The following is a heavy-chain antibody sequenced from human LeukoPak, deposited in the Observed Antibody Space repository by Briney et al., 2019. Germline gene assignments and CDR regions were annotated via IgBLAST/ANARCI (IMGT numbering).Heavy chain of an antibody. Sequence: SETLSLTCAVYGGSFSGYYWSWIRQPPGKGLEWIGEINHSGSTNYNPSLKSRVTISVDTSKNQFSLKLSSVTAADTAVYYCARGRSTVIWYFDLWGRGTLVTVSS. V-gene: IGHV4-34*01. CDR3: ARGRSTVIWYFDL. D-gene: IGHD4-17*01. CDR2: INHSGST. J-gene: IGHJ2*01. CDR1: GGSFSGYY.